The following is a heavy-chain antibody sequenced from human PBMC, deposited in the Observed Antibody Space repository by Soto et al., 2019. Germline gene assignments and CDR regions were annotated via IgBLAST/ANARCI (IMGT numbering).Heavy chain of an antibody. CDR3: AIDRAAVAGPSGWFDP. Sequence: ASVKVSCKASGYTFTSYGINWVRQAPGQGLEWMGWSSAYNGNTNYAQKLEGRVTMTTDTSTSTACMELRSLRSDDTAVYYCAIDRAAVAGPSGWFDPWGQGTLVTVSS. J-gene: IGHJ5*02. D-gene: IGHD6-19*01. V-gene: IGHV1-18*01. CDR1: GYTFTSYG. CDR2: SSAYNGNT.